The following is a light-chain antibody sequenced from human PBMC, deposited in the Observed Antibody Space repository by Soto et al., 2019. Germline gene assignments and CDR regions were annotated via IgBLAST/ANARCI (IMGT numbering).Light chain of an antibody. V-gene: IGKV1-5*01. Sequence: DIQMTQSPSSLSASVGDTVTITCRASQSVSTWSAWYQQKPGKAPKLLIYDASSLESGVPSRFSGSGSGTELTLTISSLQAEDSATYYCQQYNSYSPTFGQGTKVEIK. CDR1: QSVSTW. CDR2: DAS. J-gene: IGKJ1*01. CDR3: QQYNSYSPT.